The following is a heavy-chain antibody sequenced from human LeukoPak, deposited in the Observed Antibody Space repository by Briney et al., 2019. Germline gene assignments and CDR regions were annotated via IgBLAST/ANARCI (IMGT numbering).Heavy chain of an antibody. CDR2: ISDSRSTK. J-gene: IGHJ5*02. Sequence: GGSLRLSCTASGFIFSSYGMNWVRQAPGKGLEWLTYISDSRSTKYYADSLKGRFAISRDNAKNSLYLQMNSLRTEDTALYYCAKDLGLSGAGWFDPWGQGTLVTVSS. V-gene: IGHV3-48*04. D-gene: IGHD7-27*01. CDR1: GFIFSSYG. CDR3: AKDLGLSGAGWFDP.